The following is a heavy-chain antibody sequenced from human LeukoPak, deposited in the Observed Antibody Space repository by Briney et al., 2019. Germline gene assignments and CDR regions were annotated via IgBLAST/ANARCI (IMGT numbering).Heavy chain of an antibody. V-gene: IGHV4-59*01. CDR3: ARRMVNTYYYYYYMDV. Sequence: SESLSLTCTVSGDSMSNYYWSWIRQPPGKGLEWIGYIYYSGITNYNPSLKSRVTISVDTSRNQFSLKLTSVTGADTALYHCARRMVNTYYYYYYMDVWGKGTSVTVSS. CDR1: GDSMSNYY. J-gene: IGHJ6*03. D-gene: IGHD2-8*01. CDR2: IYYSGIT.